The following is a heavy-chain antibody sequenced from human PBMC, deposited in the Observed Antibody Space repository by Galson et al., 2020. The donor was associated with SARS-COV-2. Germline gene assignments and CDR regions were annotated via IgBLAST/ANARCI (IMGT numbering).Heavy chain of an antibody. V-gene: IGHV3-21*01. D-gene: IGHD5-18*01. CDR3: ARDEGIRGYNYGRLYYGLDV. CDR1: GFPFSTYS. Sequence: NSGGSLRLSCAASGFPFSTYSMNWVRQAPGKGLEWVASISTSSSYIYYADSVKGRFIISRDNPRKSMYLQMNSLRAEDTAVYYCARDEGIRGYNYGRLYYGLDVWGHGTTVTVSS. J-gene: IGHJ6*02. CDR2: ISTSSSYI.